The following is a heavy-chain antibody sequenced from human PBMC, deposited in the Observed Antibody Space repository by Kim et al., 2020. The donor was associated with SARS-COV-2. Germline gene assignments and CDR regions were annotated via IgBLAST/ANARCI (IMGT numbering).Heavy chain of an antibody. V-gene: IGHV3-23*01. Sequence: GGSLRLSCAASGFTFSSYAMRWVRQAPGKGLEWVSAISGSGGSTYYADSVKGRFTISRDNSKNTLYLQMNSLRAEDTAVYYCAKDLTRLGWFDPWGQGTLVTVSS. J-gene: IGHJ5*02. CDR2: ISGSGGST. CDR1: GFTFSSYA. CDR3: AKDLTRLGWFDP. D-gene: IGHD2-15*01.